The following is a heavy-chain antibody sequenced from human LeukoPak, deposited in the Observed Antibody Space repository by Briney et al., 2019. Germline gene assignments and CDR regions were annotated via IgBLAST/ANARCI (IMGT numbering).Heavy chain of an antibody. J-gene: IGHJ5*02. D-gene: IGHD6-6*01. CDR3: ARDLYGSSSGWFDP. Sequence: GASVKVSCKASGYTFTSYDINWVRQATGQGREWRGWMNPNSGNTGYAQKFQGRVTMTRNTSISTAYMELSSLRSEDTAVYYCARDLYGSSSGWFDPWGQGTLVTVSS. V-gene: IGHV1-8*01. CDR2: MNPNSGNT. CDR1: GYTFTSYD.